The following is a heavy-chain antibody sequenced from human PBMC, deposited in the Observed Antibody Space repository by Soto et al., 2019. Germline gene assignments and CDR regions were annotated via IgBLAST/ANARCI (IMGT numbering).Heavy chain of an antibody. J-gene: IGHJ4*02. D-gene: IGHD6-13*01. V-gene: IGHV4-39*01. CDR3: ARHRTGYSSSWLDY. Sequence: QLQLQESGPGLVKRSETLSLTCTVSGGSISSGSYSWGWIRQPPGKGLEWIGNTYFTGNTHYNPSLNSRVTMSVDTSKGQFSLSLGSVTAADTAVYYCARHRTGYSSSWLDYWGQGILVTVSS. CDR2: TYFTGNT. CDR1: GGSISSGSYS.